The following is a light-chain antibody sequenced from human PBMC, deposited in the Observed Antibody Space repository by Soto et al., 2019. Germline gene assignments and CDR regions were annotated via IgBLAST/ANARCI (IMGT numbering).Light chain of an antibody. CDR1: SSDFGGYNY. Sequence: QSALTQPASVSGSPGQSITISCTGTSSDFGGYNYVSWYQKHPGKAPKLMIYEVSNRPSGVSNRFSGSRSGNTASLTISGLQAEDDAEYYCISYTSSSTLVFGTGTKVTVL. CDR2: EVS. V-gene: IGLV2-14*01. J-gene: IGLJ1*01. CDR3: ISYTSSSTLV.